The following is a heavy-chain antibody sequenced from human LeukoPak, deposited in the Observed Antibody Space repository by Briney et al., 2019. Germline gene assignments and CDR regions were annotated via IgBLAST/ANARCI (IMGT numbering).Heavy chain of an antibody. V-gene: IGHV3-74*01. CDR3: ARRSAAKDAFDI. Sequence: GGSLRLSCAASGFTFSSYWMHWVRQAPGKGLVWVSRINSDGGSTSYTDSVKGRFTISRDNAKDTLYLQMNSLRAEDTAVYYCARRSAAKDAFDIWGQGTKVTVSS. CDR1: GFTFSSYW. J-gene: IGHJ3*02. D-gene: IGHD6-25*01. CDR2: INSDGGST.